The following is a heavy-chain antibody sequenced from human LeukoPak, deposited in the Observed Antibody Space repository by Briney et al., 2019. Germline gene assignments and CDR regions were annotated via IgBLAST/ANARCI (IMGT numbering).Heavy chain of an antibody. CDR1: GGSISNYF. J-gene: IGHJ3*02. CDR3: ARLLAGYSSGDDAFDI. D-gene: IGHD6-19*01. Sequence: KPSETLSLTCTVSGGSISNYFWSWFRQPPGKGLEWIGYIYYSGSTNYNPSLKSRVTISVDTSKNQFSLKLSSVTAADTAMYFCARLLAGYSSGDDAFDIWGQGTMVTVSS. CDR2: IYYSGST. V-gene: IGHV4-59*01.